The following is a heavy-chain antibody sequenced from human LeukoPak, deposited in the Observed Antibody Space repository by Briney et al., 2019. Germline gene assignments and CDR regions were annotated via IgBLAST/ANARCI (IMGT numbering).Heavy chain of an antibody. J-gene: IGHJ4*02. V-gene: IGHV3-23*01. D-gene: IGHD3-10*01. Sequence: PGGSLRLSCAASGLTFSSYTLTRVRQAPGKGLEWVSSISGSGSTTYYAHSVKSRFTISRDNSKNTLYLQMNNLRAADTALYYCAMTISGSYGVSDFWGQGSLGTVSP. CDR1: GLTFSSYT. CDR3: AMTISGSYGVSDF. CDR2: ISGSGSTT.